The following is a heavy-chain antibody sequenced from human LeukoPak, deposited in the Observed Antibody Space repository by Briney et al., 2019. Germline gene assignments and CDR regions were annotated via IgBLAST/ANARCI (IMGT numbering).Heavy chain of an antibody. D-gene: IGHD5-18*01. CDR3: ARGRYSYGLYYYYYMDV. Sequence: SVKVSYKASGYTFTGYYMHWVRQAPGQGLEWMGGIIPIFGTANYAQKFQGRVTITADESTSTAYMELSSLRSEDTAVYYCARGRYSYGLYYYYYMDVWGKGTTVTISS. CDR2: IIPIFGTA. V-gene: IGHV1-69*13. J-gene: IGHJ6*03. CDR1: GYTFTGYY.